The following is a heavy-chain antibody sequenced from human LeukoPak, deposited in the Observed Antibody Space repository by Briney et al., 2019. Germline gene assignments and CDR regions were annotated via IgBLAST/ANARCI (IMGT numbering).Heavy chain of an antibody. CDR1: GGSFSGCY. Sequence: PSETLSLSCGVYGGSFSGCYWSWIRQPPGKGPEWIGEINHSGSTNYNPSLKSRVTISEDKSRNQFSLRLSSVTAADTAVYYCARVRFDSGSYYFDYWGQGTLVTVSS. J-gene: IGHJ4*02. CDR3: ARVRFDSGSYYFDY. CDR2: INHSGST. D-gene: IGHD1-26*01. V-gene: IGHV4-34*01.